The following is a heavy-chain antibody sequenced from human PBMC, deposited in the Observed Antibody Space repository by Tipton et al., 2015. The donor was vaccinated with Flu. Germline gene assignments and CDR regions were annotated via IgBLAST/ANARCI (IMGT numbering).Heavy chain of an antibody. CDR1: GYSISSGYY. J-gene: IGHJ3*02. Sequence: TLSLTCAVSGYSISSGYYWGWIRQPPGKGLEWIGSIYHSGSTNYNPSLKSRVTISVDTSKNQFSLKLSSVTAADTAVYYCARDGYDFWSGTQAFDIWGQGTMVTVSS. CDR3: ARDGYDFWSGTQAFDI. D-gene: IGHD3-3*01. V-gene: IGHV4-38-2*02. CDR2: IYHSGST.